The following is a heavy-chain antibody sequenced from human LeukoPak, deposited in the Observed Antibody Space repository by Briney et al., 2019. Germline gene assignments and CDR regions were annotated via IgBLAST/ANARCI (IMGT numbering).Heavy chain of an antibody. V-gene: IGHV1-69*05. D-gene: IGHD4-17*01. Sequence: GASVKVSCKASGYTFTSYYMHWVRQAPGQGLEWMGGIIPIFGTANYAQKFQGRVTITTDESTSTAYMELSSLRSEDTAVYYCARGYGDYVDYYYMDVWGKGTTVTVSS. J-gene: IGHJ6*03. CDR3: ARGYGDYVDYYYMDV. CDR1: GYTFTSYY. CDR2: IIPIFGTA.